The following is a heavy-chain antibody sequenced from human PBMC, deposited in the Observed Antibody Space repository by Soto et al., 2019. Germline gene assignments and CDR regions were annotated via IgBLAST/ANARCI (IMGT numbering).Heavy chain of an antibody. V-gene: IGHV3-74*01. CDR3: AADLGY. D-gene: IGHD3-16*01. CDR1: GFTISSYW. J-gene: IGHJ4*02. CDR2: INRDGSRT. Sequence: EVQLVESGGGLVQPGGSLRLSCAASGFTISSYWMHWVRQASGKGLVWVARINRDGSRTSYADFVKGRFTISRDNAKNRLYLHMNSLRAEDTAVYYCAADLGYWGQGGLVTVSS.